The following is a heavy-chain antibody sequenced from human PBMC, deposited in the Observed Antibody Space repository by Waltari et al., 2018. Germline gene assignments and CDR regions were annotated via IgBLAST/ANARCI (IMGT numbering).Heavy chain of an antibody. D-gene: IGHD3-10*01. CDR1: GGSFSGYY. V-gene: IGHV4-34*01. Sequence: QVQLQQWGAGLLKPSETLSLTCAVYGGSFSGYYWSWIRQPPGKGLEWIGEINHSGSTNDNPSLKSRVTISVDTSKNQFSLKLSSVTAADTAVYYCARLDLRGSLCFDYWGQGTLVTVSS. CDR3: ARLDLRGSLCFDY. CDR2: INHSGST. J-gene: IGHJ4*02.